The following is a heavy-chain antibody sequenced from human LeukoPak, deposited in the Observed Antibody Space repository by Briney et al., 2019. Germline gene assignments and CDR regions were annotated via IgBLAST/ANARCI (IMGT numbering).Heavy chain of an antibody. CDR2: IRYSGRT. CDR1: DGSINSDF. Sequence: SETLSLTCTASDGSINSDFWTWIRQPPGKGLEWIGYIRYSGRTSNNPSLRSRVTISIDTSKNLFSPKLRSVTTADTATYYCSRIPDVSGWPFDYWGEGTLVTVSS. CDR3: SRIPDVSGWPFDY. V-gene: IGHV4-59*01. J-gene: IGHJ4*02. D-gene: IGHD6-19*01.